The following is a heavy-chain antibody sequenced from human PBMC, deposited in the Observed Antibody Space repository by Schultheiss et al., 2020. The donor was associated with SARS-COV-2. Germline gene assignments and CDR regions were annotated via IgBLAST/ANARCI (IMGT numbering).Heavy chain of an antibody. D-gene: IGHD6-13*01. J-gene: IGHJ4*02. V-gene: IGHV4-4*02. CDR3: ARTSSSWSHYFDY. CDR2: IYHSGST. CDR1: GGSINTTHW. Sequence: SETLSLTCAVSGGSINTTHWWSWVRQPPGKGLEWIGEIYHSGSTNYNPSLKSRVTISVDTSKNQFSLKLSSVTAADTAVYYCARTSSSWSHYFDYWGQGTLVTVFS.